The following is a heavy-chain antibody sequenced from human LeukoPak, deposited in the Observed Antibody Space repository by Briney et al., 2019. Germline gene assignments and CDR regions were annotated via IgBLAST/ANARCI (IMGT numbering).Heavy chain of an antibody. CDR2: ISGSGGST. V-gene: IGHV3-23*01. CDR1: GFTFSSYA. J-gene: IGHJ4*02. D-gene: IGHD3-10*01. Sequence: PGGSLRLSCAASGFTFSSYAMSWVRQAPGKGLEWVLAISGSGGSTYYADSVKGRFTISRDNSKNTLYLQMNSLRAEDTAVYYCAKNTMVRGVIPTYFDYWGQGTLVTVSS. CDR3: AKNTMVRGVIPTYFDY.